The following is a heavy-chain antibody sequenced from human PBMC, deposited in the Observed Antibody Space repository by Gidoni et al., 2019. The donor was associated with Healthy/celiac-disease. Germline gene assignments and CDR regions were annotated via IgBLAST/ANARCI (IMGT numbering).Heavy chain of an antibody. D-gene: IGHD1-26*01. Sequence: QVQLVESGGGVVQPGRSLRLSCAASGFPFSSYAMHWVRQAPGKGLEWVAVISYDGSNKYYADSVKGRFTISRDNSKNTLYLQMNSLRAEDTAVYYCARDPYSGSYYYFDYWGQGTLVTVSS. CDR1: GFPFSSYA. CDR2: ISYDGSNK. V-gene: IGHV3-30-3*01. J-gene: IGHJ4*02. CDR3: ARDPYSGSYYYFDY.